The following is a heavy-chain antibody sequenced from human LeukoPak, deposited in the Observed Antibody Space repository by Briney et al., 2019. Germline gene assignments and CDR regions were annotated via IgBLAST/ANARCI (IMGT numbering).Heavy chain of an antibody. Sequence: SETLSLTCTVSGGSISSYYWSWIRQPPGKGLEWIGYIYYSGSTNYNPSLKSRVTISVDTSKNQFSLKLSSVTAADTAVYYCARGARRGYSYGRIDYYYYGMDVWGQGTTVTVSS. V-gene: IGHV4-59*01. CDR1: GGSISSYY. J-gene: IGHJ6*02. CDR2: IYYSGST. D-gene: IGHD5-18*01. CDR3: ARGARRGYSYGRIDYYYYGMDV.